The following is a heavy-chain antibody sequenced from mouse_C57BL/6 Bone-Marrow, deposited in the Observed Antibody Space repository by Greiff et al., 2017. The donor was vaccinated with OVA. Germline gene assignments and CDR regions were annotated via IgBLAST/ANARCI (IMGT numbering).Heavy chain of an antibody. V-gene: IGHV14-2*01. D-gene: IGHD1-1*01. CDR2: IDPEDGET. CDR3: ARGITTVVEFAMDY. CDR1: GFNIKDYY. Sequence: VQLKESGAELVKPGASVKLSCTASGFNIKDYYMHWVKQRTEQGLEWIGRIDPEDGETKYAPKFQGKATIPAATSSNTAYLQLSSLTSEDTAVYYCARGITTVVEFAMDYWGQGTSVTVSS. J-gene: IGHJ4*01.